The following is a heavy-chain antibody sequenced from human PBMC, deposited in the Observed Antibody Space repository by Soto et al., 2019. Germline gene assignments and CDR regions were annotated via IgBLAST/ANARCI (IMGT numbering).Heavy chain of an antibody. V-gene: IGHV3-48*02. D-gene: IGHD2-2*01. CDR2: ISSNSSTI. J-gene: IGHJ6*02. CDR3: ARVVVVPAAPNYYGMDV. CDR1: GFTFRSFT. Sequence: QSGGSLRLSCAASGFTFRSFTMNWVRQAPGKGLGWVSTISSNSSTIYYADSVKGRFTISRDNAKNSLYLQMNSLRDEDTAVYYCARVVVVPAAPNYYGMDVWGQGTTVTVSS.